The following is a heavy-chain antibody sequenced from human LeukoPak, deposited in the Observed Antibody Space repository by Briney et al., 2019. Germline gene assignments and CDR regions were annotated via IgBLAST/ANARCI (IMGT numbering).Heavy chain of an antibody. D-gene: IGHD3-16*01. CDR1: GYTFTSYA. V-gene: IGHV7-4-1*02. Sequence: ASVKVSCKASGYTFTSYAMNWVRQAPGQGLEFMGWINTYNGNPAYAQAFTGRFVFSGDTSVSAAYLQISSLKTEDTAVYYCASMGSHGFDIWGQGTMVTVSS. CDR3: ASMGSHGFDI. J-gene: IGHJ3*02. CDR2: INTYNGNP.